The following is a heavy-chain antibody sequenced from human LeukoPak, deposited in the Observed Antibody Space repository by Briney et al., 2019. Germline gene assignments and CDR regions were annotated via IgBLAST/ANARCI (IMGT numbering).Heavy chain of an antibody. CDR1: GFTFSSYS. CDR3: ARDGEVARMLGITDY. V-gene: IGHV3-48*04. D-gene: IGHD5-12*01. CDR2: ISSSSSTI. J-gene: IGHJ4*02. Sequence: GGSLRLSCAASGFTFSSYSMNWVRQTPGKGLEWVSYISSSSSTIYYADSVKGRFTISRDNAKNSLYLQMNSLRAEDTAVYYCARDGEVARMLGITDYWGQGTLVTVSS.